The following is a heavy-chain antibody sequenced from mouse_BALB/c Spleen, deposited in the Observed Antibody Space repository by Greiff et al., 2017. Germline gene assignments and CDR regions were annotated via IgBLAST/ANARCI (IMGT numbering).Heavy chain of an antibody. D-gene: IGHD2-10*02. J-gene: IGHJ1*01. CDR1: GYTFTSYW. Sequence: VKLQESGAELAKPGASVKMSCKASGYTFTSYWMHWVNQRPGQGLEWIGYINPSTGYTEYNQKFKDKATLTADKSSSTAYMQLSSLTSEDSAVYYCARGAYGKSWYFDVWGAGTTVTVSS. CDR3: ARGAYGKSWYFDV. CDR2: INPSTGYT. V-gene: IGHV1-7*01.